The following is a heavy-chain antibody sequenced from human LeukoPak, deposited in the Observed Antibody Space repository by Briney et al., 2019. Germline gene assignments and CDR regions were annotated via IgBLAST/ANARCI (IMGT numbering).Heavy chain of an antibody. V-gene: IGHV4-30-2*01. CDR2: IYHSGST. Sequence: SQTLSLTCAVSGGSISSGGYSWSWIRQPPGKGLEWIGYIYHSGSTYYNPSLKSRVTISVDRSQNQFSLKLSSVTAADTAVYYCARGVDYSNYFDYWGQGTLVTVS. CDR3: ARGVDYSNYFDY. J-gene: IGHJ4*02. D-gene: IGHD4-11*01. CDR1: GGSISSGGYS.